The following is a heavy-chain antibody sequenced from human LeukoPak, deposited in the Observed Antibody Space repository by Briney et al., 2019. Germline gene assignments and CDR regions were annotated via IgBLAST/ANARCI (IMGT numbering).Heavy chain of an antibody. V-gene: IGHV3-30*02. CDR3: AKDHHGDDYGRWFDP. D-gene: IGHD4-17*01. CDR2: IRYDGSNK. J-gene: IGHJ5*02. Sequence: PGGSLRLSCAASGFTFSSYGMHWVRQAPGKGLEWVAFIRYDGSNKYYADSVKGRFTISRDNSKNTLYLQMNSLRAEDTAVYYCAKDHHGDDYGRWFDPWGQGTLVTVSS. CDR1: GFTFSSYG.